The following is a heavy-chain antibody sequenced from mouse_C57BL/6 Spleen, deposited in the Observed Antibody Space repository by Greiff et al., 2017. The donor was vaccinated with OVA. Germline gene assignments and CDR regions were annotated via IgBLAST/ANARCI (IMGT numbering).Heavy chain of an antibody. J-gene: IGHJ3*01. D-gene: IGHD1-1*01. CDR2: IYPGDGDT. Sequence: QVQLKQSGAELVKPGASVKISCKASGYAFSSYWMNWVKQRPGKGLEWIGQIYPGDGDTNYNGKFKGKATLTADKSSSTAYMQLSSLTSEDSAVYFCAPYYYGSSSWFAYWGQGTLVTVSA. V-gene: IGHV1-80*01. CDR3: APYYYGSSSWFAY. CDR1: GYAFSSYW.